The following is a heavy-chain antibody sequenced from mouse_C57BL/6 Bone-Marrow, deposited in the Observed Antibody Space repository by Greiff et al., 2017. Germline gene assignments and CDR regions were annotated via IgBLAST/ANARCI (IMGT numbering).Heavy chain of an antibody. CDR1: GYSFTGYY. V-gene: IGHV1-42*01. D-gene: IGHD1-1*01. CDR3: ARTYYDVSSLYYFAY. Sequence: VQLQQSGPELVKPGASVKISCKASGYSFTGYYMNWVNQSPEKSLEWIGEINPSTGGTTYNQKFKAKATLTVDKSTSTAYMQLKGLTSVDSAVYYSARTYYDVSSLYYFAYWGKGTTPPVS. CDR2: INPSTGGT. J-gene: IGHJ2*01.